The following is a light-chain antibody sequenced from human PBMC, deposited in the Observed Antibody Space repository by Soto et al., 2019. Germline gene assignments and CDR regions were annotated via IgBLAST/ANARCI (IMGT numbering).Light chain of an antibody. Sequence: QSALTQPASMSGSPGQSITISCTGTSSDVGGYNYVSWYQQHPGKAPKLMIYEVSNRPSGVSNRFSGSKSGYTASLTISGLQAEDEADYYCSSYTSSSTEVFGGGTKLTVL. J-gene: IGLJ2*01. V-gene: IGLV2-14*01. CDR2: EVS. CDR1: SSDVGGYNY. CDR3: SSYTSSSTEV.